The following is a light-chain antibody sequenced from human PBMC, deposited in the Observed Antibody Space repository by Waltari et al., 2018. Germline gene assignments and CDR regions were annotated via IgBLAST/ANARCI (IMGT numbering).Light chain of an antibody. J-gene: IGLJ3*02. V-gene: IGLV7-46*01. CDR2: DTR. Sequence: QAVVTQEPSLTVPPGGTVTLTCGSNTGAVTTGPYPYWLQPKPGQAPRTLIYDTRNKHSWTPARFSGSLLGGKAALTLSGAQPEDDADYYCLLSYSGARVFGGGTKLTVL. CDR3: LLSYSGARV. CDR1: TGAVTTGPY.